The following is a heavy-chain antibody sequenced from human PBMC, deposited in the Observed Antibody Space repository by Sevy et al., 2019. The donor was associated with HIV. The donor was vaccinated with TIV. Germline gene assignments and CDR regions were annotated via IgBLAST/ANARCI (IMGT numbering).Heavy chain of an antibody. J-gene: IGHJ4*02. CDR1: GFTFSSYW. Sequence: GGSLRLSCTASGFTFSSYWMSWVRQAPGKGLEWVANIKQDGSEKYYVDSVKGRFTISRDNAKNSLYLQMNSLRAEDTAVYYCARATYTSGWYETGYWGQGTLVTVS. D-gene: IGHD6-19*01. CDR3: ARATYTSGWYETGY. CDR2: IKQDGSEK. V-gene: IGHV3-7*04.